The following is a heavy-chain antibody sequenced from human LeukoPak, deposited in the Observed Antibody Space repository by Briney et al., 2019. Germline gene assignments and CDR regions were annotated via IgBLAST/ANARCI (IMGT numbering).Heavy chain of an antibody. CDR3: ARGGLANYFDY. D-gene: IGHD3/OR15-3a*01. CDR1: GGSISSGGYY. Sequence: SETLSLTCTVSGGSISSGGYYWSWIRQHPGKGLEWIGYIYYSGSTYYNPSFKSRVTISVDTSKNQFSLKLSSVTAADTAVYYCARGGLANYFDYWGQGTLVPVSS. J-gene: IGHJ4*02. V-gene: IGHV4-31*03. CDR2: IYYSGST.